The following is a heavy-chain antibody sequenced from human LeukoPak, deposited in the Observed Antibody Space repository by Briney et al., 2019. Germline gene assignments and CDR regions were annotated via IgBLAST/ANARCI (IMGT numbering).Heavy chain of an antibody. D-gene: IGHD2-15*01. CDR1: GGSISSGGYS. CDR3: ASRCSGGSCYPDFDY. CDR2: IYHSGST. V-gene: IGHV4-30-2*01. Sequence: PSQTLSLTCAVSGGSISSGGYSWSWIRQPPGKGLEWIGYIYHSGSTYYNPSLKSRVTISVDRSKNQFSLKLSSVTAADTAVYYCASRCSGGSCYPDFDYWGQGTLVTVSS. J-gene: IGHJ4*02.